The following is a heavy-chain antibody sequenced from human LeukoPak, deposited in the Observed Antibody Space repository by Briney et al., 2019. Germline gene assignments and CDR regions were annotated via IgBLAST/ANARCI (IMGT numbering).Heavy chain of an antibody. CDR1: GYTFTSYY. D-gene: IGHD3-10*01. Sequence: ASVKVSCKASGYTFTSYYMHWVRQAPGQWLEWMGIINPSGGSTSYAQKFQGRVTMTRDTSTSTVYMELSSLRSQDTAVYYCATNLAMVRGVINYYYGMDVWGQGTTVTVSS. J-gene: IGHJ6*02. CDR3: ATNLAMVRGVINYYYGMDV. V-gene: IGHV1-46*01. CDR2: INPSGGST.